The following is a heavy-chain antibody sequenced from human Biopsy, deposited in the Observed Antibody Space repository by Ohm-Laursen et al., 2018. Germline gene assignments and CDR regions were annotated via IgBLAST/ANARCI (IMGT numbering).Heavy chain of an antibody. J-gene: IGHJ4*02. CDR3: ASAHQYCSATTCNGGSDF. Sequence: GSLRLSCAAFGFTVYNNYMNWVRQAPGKGLEWVSLIYSGGDTRYADSVKGRFTISRDSSKNTLYLQMSSLRVEDTALYYCASAHQYCSATTCNGGSDFWGQGTLVTVSS. CDR1: GFTVYNNY. V-gene: IGHV3-66*01. CDR2: IYSGGDT. D-gene: IGHD2-15*01.